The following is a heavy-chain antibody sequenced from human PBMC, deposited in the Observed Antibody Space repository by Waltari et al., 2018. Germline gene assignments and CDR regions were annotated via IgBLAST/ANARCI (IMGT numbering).Heavy chain of an antibody. D-gene: IGHD3-22*01. Sequence: QITLKESGPTLVKPTQTLTLTCPFSGFSLSTSGVGVGWIRQPPGKALEWLALIYWNDDKRYSPSLKSRLTITKDTSKNQVVLTMTNMDPVDTATYYCAHSIGYYDSSGYYYWFDPWGQGTLVTVSS. V-gene: IGHV2-5*01. CDR3: AHSIGYYDSSGYYYWFDP. CDR2: IYWNDDK. CDR1: GFSLSTSGVG. J-gene: IGHJ5*02.